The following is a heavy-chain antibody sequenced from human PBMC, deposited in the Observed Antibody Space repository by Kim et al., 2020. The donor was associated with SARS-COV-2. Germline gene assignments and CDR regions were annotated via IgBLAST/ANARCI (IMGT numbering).Heavy chain of an antibody. CDR1: GFTFSSYA. V-gene: IGHV3-23*01. Sequence: GGSLRLSCAASGFTFSSYAMSWVRQAPGKGLEWVSAISGSGGSTYYADSGKGRFTISRDNSKNTLYLQMNSLRAEETAVYYCAKDWCGGNSGAGYWGQGTLVTFSS. CDR2: ISGSGGST. D-gene: IGHD2-21*02. CDR3: AKDWCGGNSGAGY. J-gene: IGHJ4*02.